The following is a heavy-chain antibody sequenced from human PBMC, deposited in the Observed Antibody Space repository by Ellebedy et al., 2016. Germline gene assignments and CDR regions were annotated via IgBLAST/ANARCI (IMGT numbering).Heavy chain of an antibody. CDR1: GFTFSSYS. V-gene: IGHV3-48*01. J-gene: IGHJ5*02. CDR2: ISSSSSTI. Sequence: GGSLRLSCAASGFTFSSYSMNWVRQAPGKGLEWVSYISSSSSTIYYADSVKGRFTISRDNAKNSLYLQMNSLRAEDTAVYYCAREAYSGSYYMGWFDPWGQGTLVTVSS. CDR3: AREAYSGSYYMGWFDP. D-gene: IGHD1-26*01.